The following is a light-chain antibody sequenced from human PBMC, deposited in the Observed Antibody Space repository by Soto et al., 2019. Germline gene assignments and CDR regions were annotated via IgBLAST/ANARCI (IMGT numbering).Light chain of an antibody. CDR1: NSNIGTNT. CDR2: TNN. V-gene: IGLV1-44*01. Sequence: QSLLTQPPSASATPGQRVTISCSGSNSNIGTNTVNWYQQLPGTAPRLLIYTNNQRPSGVPQRFSGSKTGTSASLAIGGLQSEDGADYYCAAWDDSLGAYVFGTGTKPTVL. CDR3: AAWDDSLGAYV. J-gene: IGLJ1*01.